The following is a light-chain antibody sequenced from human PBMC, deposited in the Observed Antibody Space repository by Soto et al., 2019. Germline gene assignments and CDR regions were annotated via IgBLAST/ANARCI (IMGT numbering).Light chain of an antibody. J-gene: IGLJ2*01. CDR2: DVS. V-gene: IGLV2-14*03. CDR3: SSYTSSTIL. CDR1: SSDAGAYNY. Sequence: QSALTQPASVSGSPGQSIIISCTGTSSDAGAYNYVSWYQHHSGKAPKLLIYDVSNRPSGISNRFSGSKSGNTASLTISGLQPEDEADYFCSSYTSSTILFGGGTKVSIL.